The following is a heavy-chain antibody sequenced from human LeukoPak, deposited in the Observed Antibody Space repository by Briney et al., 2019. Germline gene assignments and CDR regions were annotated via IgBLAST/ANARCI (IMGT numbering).Heavy chain of an antibody. J-gene: IGHJ3*01. Sequence: PGGSLRLSCAASGFVFSDSWMTWVRQAPGKGLEGVANIKQDGSDKYYVDSVKGRFTISRDNAKNSLDLQMNSLRAEDTAVYYCAKYRGKGTSWPLDVWGQGAIVTVSS. CDR3: AKYRGKGTSWPLDV. V-gene: IGHV3-7*01. CDR2: IKQDGSDK. D-gene: IGHD1-26*01. CDR1: GFVFSDSW.